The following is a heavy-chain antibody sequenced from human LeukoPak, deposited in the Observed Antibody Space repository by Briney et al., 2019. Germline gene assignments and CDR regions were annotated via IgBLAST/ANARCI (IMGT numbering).Heavy chain of an antibody. CDR3: ATTEYTSSWYSDN. V-gene: IGHV3-53*01. D-gene: IGHD6-13*01. J-gene: IGHJ4*02. CDR1: GSTVSSNY. Sequence: GGSLRLSCAASGSTVSSNYMTWVRQAPGKGLEWVSVIYSGGSSYYADSVKGRFTISRDNSKNTLYLQMNSLRAEDTAVYYCATTEYTSSWYSDNWGQGTLVTVSS. CDR2: IYSGGSS.